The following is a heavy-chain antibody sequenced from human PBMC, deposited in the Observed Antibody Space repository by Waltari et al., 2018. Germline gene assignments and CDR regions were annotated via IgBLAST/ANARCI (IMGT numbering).Heavy chain of an antibody. Sequence: EVQLLESGGGLVQPGESLRLSCAASGFTFSTYAMNWVRKAPGKGLEWVSTVDNSGGRTFYAASVQGRFTISRDNLRNTVYLQMNSLRAEDTALYYCTKDRQSIQFEYWGQGILVTVSS. J-gene: IGHJ4*02. CDR1: GFTFSTYA. CDR2: VDNSGGRT. CDR3: TKDRQSIQFEY. V-gene: IGHV3-23*01. D-gene: IGHD6-19*01.